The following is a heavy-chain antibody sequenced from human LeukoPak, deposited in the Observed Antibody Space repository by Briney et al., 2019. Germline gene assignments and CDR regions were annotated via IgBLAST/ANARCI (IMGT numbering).Heavy chain of an antibody. V-gene: IGHV3-30*03. D-gene: IGHD6-6*01. Sequence: GGSLRLSCAASGFTFSSYGMHWVRQAPGKGLEWVAVISYDGSNKYYADSVKGRFTISRDNSKNTLYLQMNSLRAEDTAVYYCHAMGYSSSNYFDYWGQGTLVTVSS. CDR3: HAMGYSSSNYFDY. J-gene: IGHJ4*02. CDR1: GFTFSSYG. CDR2: ISYDGSNK.